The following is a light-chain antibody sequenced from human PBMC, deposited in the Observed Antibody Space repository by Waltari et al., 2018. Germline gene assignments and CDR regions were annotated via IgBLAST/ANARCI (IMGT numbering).Light chain of an antibody. Sequence: IQLTQSPSSLSASVGDRVTITSRASQGISNYLAWYQQKPGKAPKLLIYAASALQIRVPSRFSCSGSATDFTLTFSSLQPEDFATYYCQQLNSYQWTFGQGTKVEIK. J-gene: IGKJ1*01. V-gene: IGKV1-9*01. CDR3: QQLNSYQWT. CDR1: QGISNY. CDR2: AAS.